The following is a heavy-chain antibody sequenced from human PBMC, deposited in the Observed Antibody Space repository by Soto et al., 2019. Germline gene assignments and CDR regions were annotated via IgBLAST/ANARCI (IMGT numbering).Heavy chain of an antibody. CDR3: AKDIRYSYGRGYYYYGMDV. CDR2: ISGSGGST. D-gene: IGHD5-18*01. Sequence: EVQLLESGGGLVQPGGSLRLSCAASGFTFSSYAMSWVRQASGKGLEWVSAISGSGGSTYYADSVKGRFTISRDNSKNTLYLQMNSLRAEDTAVYYCAKDIRYSYGRGYYYYGMDVWGQGTTVTVSS. V-gene: IGHV3-23*01. CDR1: GFTFSSYA. J-gene: IGHJ6*02.